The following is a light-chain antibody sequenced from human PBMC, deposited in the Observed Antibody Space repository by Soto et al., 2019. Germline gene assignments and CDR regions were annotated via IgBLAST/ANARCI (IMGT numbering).Light chain of an antibody. Sequence: QSALTQPASVSGSLGQSITISCTGSNRDIGVYNLVSWYQQYPDTAPKLIIYEVRNRPSGVSYRFTGSRSGNTASLTISALQADDESTFYCSSYTTTSTLLFGGGTQLTVL. CDR1: NRDIGVYNL. CDR2: EVR. CDR3: SSYTTTSTLL. J-gene: IGLJ3*02. V-gene: IGLV2-14*01.